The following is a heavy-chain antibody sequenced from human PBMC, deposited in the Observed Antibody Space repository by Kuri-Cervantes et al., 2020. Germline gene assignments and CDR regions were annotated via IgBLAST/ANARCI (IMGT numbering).Heavy chain of an antibody. J-gene: IGHJ4*02. CDR2: ISAYNGNT. CDR3: ATASGYCSGGSCPN. CDR1: GYTFTSYG. D-gene: IGHD2-15*01. Sequence: ASVKVSCKASGYTFTSYGISWVRQAPGQGLEWMGWISAYNGNTNYAQKLQGRVTMTTDTSTGTAYMELRSLRSDDTAVYYCATASGYCSGGSCPNWGQGTLVTVSS. V-gene: IGHV1-18*01.